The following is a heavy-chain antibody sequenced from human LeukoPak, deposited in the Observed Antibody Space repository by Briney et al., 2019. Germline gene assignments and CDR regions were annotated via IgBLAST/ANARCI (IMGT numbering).Heavy chain of an antibody. V-gene: IGHV3-9*01. CDR2: IIWNSDSI. J-gene: IGHJ4*02. D-gene: IGHD1-26*01. Sequence: GGSLRLSCAASGFTFDDYAMHWVRQAPGKGLEGVSGIIWNSDSIGYADSVKGRFTISRDNAKNSLYLQMNSLRAEDTALYYCAKDISVGATPYYFDYWGQGTLVTVSS. CDR1: GFTFDDYA. CDR3: AKDISVGATPYYFDY.